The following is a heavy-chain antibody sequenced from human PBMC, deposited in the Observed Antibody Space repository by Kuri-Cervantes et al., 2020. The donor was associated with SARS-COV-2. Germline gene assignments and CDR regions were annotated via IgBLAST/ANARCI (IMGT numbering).Heavy chain of an antibody. CDR2: VRGKANSYAT. J-gene: IGHJ4*02. V-gene: IGHV3-73*01. Sequence: ETLSLTCAASGFTFSSYWMHWVRQASGKGLEWVGRVRGKANSYATAYAASVKGRFTISRDDSKNMAYLQMNSLKAEDTAVYYCTTLIDYWGQGALVTVSS. CDR1: GFTFSSYW. CDR3: TTLIDY.